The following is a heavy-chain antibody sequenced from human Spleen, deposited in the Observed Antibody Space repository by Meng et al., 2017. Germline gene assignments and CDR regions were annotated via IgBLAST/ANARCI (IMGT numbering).Heavy chain of an antibody. V-gene: IGHV4-34*01. Sequence: SETLSLTCVVSGGSFSDYYWNWIRQPPGKGLEWIGSVYYSGITYYNPSLESRVTISVDTSKNQFSLKLSSMTAADTAVYYCARDLWELRYKAPFDPWGQGNLVTVSS. CDR3: ARDLWELRYKAPFDP. D-gene: IGHD3-16*01. CDR1: GGSFSDYY. J-gene: IGHJ5*02. CDR2: VYYSGIT.